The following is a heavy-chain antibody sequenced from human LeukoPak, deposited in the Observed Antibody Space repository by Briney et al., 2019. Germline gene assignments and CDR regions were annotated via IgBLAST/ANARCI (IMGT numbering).Heavy chain of an antibody. CDR3: ARAPLEWLEYYYYYMDV. CDR2: ISYDGSNK. D-gene: IGHD3-3*01. J-gene: IGHJ6*03. CDR1: GFTFSSYA. Sequence: GGSLRLSCAASGFTFSSYAMHWVRQAPGKGLEWVAVISYDGSNKYYADSVKGRFTISRDNSKNTLYLQMNSLRAEDTAVYYCARAPLEWLEYYYYYMDVWGKGTTVTVSS. V-gene: IGHV3-30-3*01.